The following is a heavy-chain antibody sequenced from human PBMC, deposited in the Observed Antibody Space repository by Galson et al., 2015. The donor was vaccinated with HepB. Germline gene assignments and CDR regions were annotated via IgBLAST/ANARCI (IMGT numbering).Heavy chain of an antibody. V-gene: IGHV3-30-3*01. CDR2: ISYDGNNK. D-gene: IGHD1-7*01. CDR3: AREGWHPNYSFDY. J-gene: IGHJ4*02. Sequence: SLRLSCAASGFSFSRYEMLWVRLAPGKGLEWVAVISYDGNNKHYADSVKGRFTISRDNSKNTLSLQMNSLRTEDTAIYYCAREGWHPNYSFDYWGQGTQVTVSS. CDR1: GFSFSRYE.